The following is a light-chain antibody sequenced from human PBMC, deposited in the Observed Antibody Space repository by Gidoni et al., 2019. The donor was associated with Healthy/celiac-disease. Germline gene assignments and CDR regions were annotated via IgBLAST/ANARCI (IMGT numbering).Light chain of an antibody. Sequence: QSALTPPASVSGSPGQSITIPCTGTSSDVGGYNHVSWYQQHPGKAPKLMIYDVSNRPSGVSNRFSGSKSGNTASLTISGLQAEDEADYYCSSYTSSSTPVVFGGGTKLTVL. CDR1: SSDVGGYNH. CDR2: DVS. CDR3: SSYTSSSTPVV. V-gene: IGLV2-14*01. J-gene: IGLJ2*01.